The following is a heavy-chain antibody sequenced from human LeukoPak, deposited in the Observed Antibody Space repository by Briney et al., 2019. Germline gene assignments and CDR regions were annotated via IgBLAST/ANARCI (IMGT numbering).Heavy chain of an antibody. CDR3: ILGGKLDY. Sequence: SETLSLICTVSGGSISSSNYYRGWIRQPPGKGLEWIGGIYHTGNTHYNPSLKSRVTISVDTSKNQLSLRLNSVTAADTALCYSILGGKLDYWGQGILVTVSS. J-gene: IGHJ4*02. D-gene: IGHD3-10*01. V-gene: IGHV4-39*01. CDR2: IYHTGNT. CDR1: GGSISSSNYY.